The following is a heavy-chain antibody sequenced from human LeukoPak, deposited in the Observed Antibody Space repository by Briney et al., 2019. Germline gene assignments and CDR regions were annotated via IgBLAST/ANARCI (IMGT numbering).Heavy chain of an antibody. CDR3: AKDLQYGSGSYSDYFDY. J-gene: IGHJ4*02. Sequence: GGSLRLSCAASGFTFSSYVMSWVRQAPGKGLEWVSGISGSGGSTYYADSVKGRFTISRDNSKNTLYLQMNSLRAEDTAVYYCAKDLQYGSGSYSDYFDYWGQGILVTVSS. CDR1: GFTFSSYV. V-gene: IGHV3-23*01. D-gene: IGHD3-10*01. CDR2: ISGSGGST.